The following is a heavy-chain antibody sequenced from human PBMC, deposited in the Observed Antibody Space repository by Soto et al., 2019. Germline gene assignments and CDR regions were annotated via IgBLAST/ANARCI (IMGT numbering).Heavy chain of an antibody. Sequence: SETLSLTCTVSGGSISGYYWSWILQPPGKGLEWIGWVYYSGSTNYNPSPKSRVTISVDTSKNQFSLKLSSVTAADTAVYYCARERFGVVTPGYYYYGMDVWGQGTTVTVSS. CDR2: VYYSGST. D-gene: IGHD3-3*01. V-gene: IGHV4-59*12. J-gene: IGHJ6*02. CDR1: GGSISGYY. CDR3: ARERFGVVTPGYYYYGMDV.